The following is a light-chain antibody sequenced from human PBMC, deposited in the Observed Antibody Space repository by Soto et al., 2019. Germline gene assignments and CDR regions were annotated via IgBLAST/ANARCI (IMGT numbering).Light chain of an antibody. CDR2: DAS. J-gene: IGKJ5*01. Sequence: VLPPSPATMSLSPFSIAHLSVSCSRSVSSSYLAWYQQKPGLAPRLFIYDASIRATGIPARFSGSGSGTDFTLNISSLEPEDFAVYYCQKRRSWQVTCGKGTRREN. CDR3: QKRRSWQVT. V-gene: IGKV3D-20*02. CDR1: RSVSSSY.